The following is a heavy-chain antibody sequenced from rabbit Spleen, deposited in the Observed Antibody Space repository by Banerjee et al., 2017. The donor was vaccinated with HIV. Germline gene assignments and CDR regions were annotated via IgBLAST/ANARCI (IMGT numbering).Heavy chain of an antibody. D-gene: IGHD1-1*01. CDR1: GFSFSSGYY. J-gene: IGHJ6*01. Sequence: QEQLEESGGDLVKPGASLTLTCTASGFSFSSGYYMCWVRQAPGKGLEWIACIVAGGSGSTYYASWAKGRFSISKTSSTTVTLQMTSLTAADTATYFCARDTSSSFSSYGMDLWGPGTLVTVS. CDR3: ARDTSSSFSSYGMDL. V-gene: IGHV1S45*01. CDR2: IVAGGSGST.